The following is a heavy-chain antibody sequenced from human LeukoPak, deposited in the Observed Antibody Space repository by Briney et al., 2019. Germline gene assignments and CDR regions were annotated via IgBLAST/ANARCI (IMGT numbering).Heavy chain of an antibody. CDR1: GATFSSYA. CDR2: IIPIFGTA. Sequence: ASVKVSCKASGATFSSYAISWVRQAPGQGLEWMGRIIPIFGTANYAQKFQGRVTITTDESTSTAYMELSSLRSEDTAVYYCARAKYYYDSSGYAFDIWGQGTMVTVSS. V-gene: IGHV1-69*05. D-gene: IGHD3-22*01. CDR3: ARAKYYYDSSGYAFDI. J-gene: IGHJ3*02.